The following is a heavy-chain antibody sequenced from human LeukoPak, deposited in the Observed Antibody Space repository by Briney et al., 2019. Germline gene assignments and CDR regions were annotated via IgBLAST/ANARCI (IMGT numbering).Heavy chain of an antibody. V-gene: IGHV3-53*01. CDR3: ARVDYGSGSYFDY. CDR1: GFTVSSNY. CDR2: IYSGGST. Sequence: GGSLRLSCAASGFTVSSNYMSWVRRAPGKGLEWVSVIYSGGSTDYADSVKGRFAISRDNSKNMLYLQLNSLRAEDTAVYYCARVDYGSGSYFDYWGQGALVTVSS. J-gene: IGHJ4*02. D-gene: IGHD3-10*01.